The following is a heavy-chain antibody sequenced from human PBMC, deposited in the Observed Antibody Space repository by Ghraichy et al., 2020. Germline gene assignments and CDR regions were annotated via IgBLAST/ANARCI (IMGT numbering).Heavy chain of an antibody. CDR2: IIPILGIA. V-gene: IGHV1-69*10. J-gene: IGHJ6*02. CDR1: GGTFSSYA. Sequence: VKVSCKASGGTFSSYAISWVRQAPGQGLEWMGRIIPILGIANYAQKFQGRVTITADKSTSTAYMELSSLRSEDTAVYYCARVKGDSYGLFYYGMDVWGQGTTVTVSS. D-gene: IGHD5-18*01. CDR3: ARVKGDSYGLFYYGMDV.